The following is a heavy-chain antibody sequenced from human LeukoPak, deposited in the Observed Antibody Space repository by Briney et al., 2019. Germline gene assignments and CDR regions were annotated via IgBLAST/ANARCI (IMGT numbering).Heavy chain of an antibody. V-gene: IGHV3-9*01. CDR2: ISWNSGGI. CDR3: AKGRWELLPNAFDI. J-gene: IGHJ3*02. D-gene: IGHD1-26*01. CDR1: GFTFDDHA. Sequence: PGGSLRLSCAASGFTFDDHAMHWVRQAPGKGLEWVSGISWNSGGIAYADSVKGRFTISRDNAKNSLYLQMNSLRAEDTALYYCAKGRWELLPNAFDIWGQGTMVTVSS.